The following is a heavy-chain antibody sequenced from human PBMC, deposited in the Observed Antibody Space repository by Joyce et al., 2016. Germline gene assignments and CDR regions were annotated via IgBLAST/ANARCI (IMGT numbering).Heavy chain of an antibody. D-gene: IGHD4/OR15-4a*01. Sequence: QVQLAESGGGVVQPGKSLKLSCPASGFIVRNYPMHWVRQAPGKGLEWLAIISYDGLNTQFADSFKGRVTISRDNSNSTLFLQMTGMTFQDTAVYYCAREHDYGDYLDFWGQGAPVIVSS. V-gene: IGHV3-30-3*01. J-gene: IGHJ4*02. CDR2: ISYDGLNT. CDR1: GFIVRNYP. CDR3: AREHDYGDYLDF.